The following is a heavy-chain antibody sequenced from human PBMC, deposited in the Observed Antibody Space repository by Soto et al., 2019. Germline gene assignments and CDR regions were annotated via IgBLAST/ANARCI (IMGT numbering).Heavy chain of an antibody. V-gene: IGHV1-8*01. CDR3: AGEKVGTTGIDF. Sequence: QAQLVQSGAEVKKPGASVKVSCKASGYTFTGYDINWVRQATGQGLEWMGWMNPNSGNTGYAQNFQGRVTMTRDNSITTAYMEPTSLRDDYSAVYYCAGEKVGTTGIDFWGQGTLVTVSS. J-gene: IGHJ4*02. D-gene: IGHD1-26*01. CDR2: MNPNSGNT. CDR1: GYTFTGYD.